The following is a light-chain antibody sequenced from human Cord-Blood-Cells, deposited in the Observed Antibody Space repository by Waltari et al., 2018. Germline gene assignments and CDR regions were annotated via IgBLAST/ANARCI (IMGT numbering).Light chain of an antibody. V-gene: IGKV3-15*01. J-gene: IGKJ2*01. CDR2: GAS. CDR1: QSVSSN. CDR3: QQYINWPYT. Sequence: EIVMTQSPATLSVSPGERATLSCRASQSVSSNLAWYQQKPGQAPRLLIYGASTWATGIPARFSGSGSGTEFTLTISSLQSEDFAVYYCQQYINWPYTFGQGTKLEIK.